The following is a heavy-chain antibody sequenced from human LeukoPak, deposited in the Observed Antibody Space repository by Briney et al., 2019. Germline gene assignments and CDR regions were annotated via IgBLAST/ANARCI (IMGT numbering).Heavy chain of an antibody. Sequence: KPGRSLRLSCTASGFTFGDYAMSWFRRAPGKGLEWVGFIRSKAYGGTTEYAASVKGRFTISRDDSKSIAYLQMNSLKIEDTAVYYCTRDRGSPTYYDFWSGFAPDSFDYWGQGTLVTVSS. V-gene: IGHV3-49*05. CDR2: IRSKAYGGTT. J-gene: IGHJ4*02. CDR3: TRDRGSPTYYDFWSGFAPDSFDY. D-gene: IGHD3-3*01. CDR1: GFTFGDYA.